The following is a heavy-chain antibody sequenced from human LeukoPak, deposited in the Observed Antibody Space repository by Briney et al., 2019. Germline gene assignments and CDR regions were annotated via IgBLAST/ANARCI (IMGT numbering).Heavy chain of an antibody. CDR1: GFTFSTHA. Sequence: GGSLRLSCAASGFTFSTHAMSWVRQAPGKGLEWVSAISGSGGSTHYADSVKGRFTISRDNSKNTLYLQMNSLRAEDTALYYCAKDLYYYDSSGYALGYWGQGTLVTVSA. J-gene: IGHJ4*02. V-gene: IGHV3-23*01. CDR3: AKDLYYYDSSGYALGY. D-gene: IGHD3-22*01. CDR2: ISGSGGST.